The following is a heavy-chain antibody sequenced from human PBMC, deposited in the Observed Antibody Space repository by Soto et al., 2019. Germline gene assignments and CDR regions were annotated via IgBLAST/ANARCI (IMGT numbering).Heavy chain of an antibody. D-gene: IGHD3-9*01. J-gene: IGHJ4*02. CDR2: INPSGGST. V-gene: IGHV1-46*01. CDR3: ARGRGYVLRYFDWLYYFDY. Sequence: ASVKVSCKASGYTFTSYYMHWVRQAPGQGLEWMGIINPSGGSTSYAQKFQGRVTMTRDTSTSTVYMELSSLRSEDTAVYYCARGRGYVLRYFDWLYYFDYWGQGTLVTVSA. CDR1: GYTFTSYY.